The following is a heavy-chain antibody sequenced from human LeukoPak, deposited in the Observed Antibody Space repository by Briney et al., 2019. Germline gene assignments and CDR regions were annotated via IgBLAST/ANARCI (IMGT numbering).Heavy chain of an antibody. CDR1: GFTFSSYG. D-gene: IGHD6-19*01. Sequence: GRSLRLSCAASGFTFSSYGVHWVRQAPGKGLEWVAVIWYDGSNKYYADSVKGRFTISRDNSKNTLYLQMNSLRAEDTAVYYCATRGQYSSGWTYYYYGMDVWGQGTTVTVSS. J-gene: IGHJ6*02. V-gene: IGHV3-33*01. CDR2: IWYDGSNK. CDR3: ATRGQYSSGWTYYYYGMDV.